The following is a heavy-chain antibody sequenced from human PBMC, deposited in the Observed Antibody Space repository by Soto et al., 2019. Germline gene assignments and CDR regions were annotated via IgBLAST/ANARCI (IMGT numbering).Heavy chain of an antibody. V-gene: IGHV4-39*01. Sequence: PSETLSLTCTVSGGSISSGPYSWGWIRQPPGEGLEWIGTFYYSESTYYNPSLESRVTISVDTSKNQFSLKVSSVTVADTAVYYCARADILTGYYGRLFDDWGQGTRVTVAS. CDR3: ARADILTGYYGRLFDD. CDR1: GGSISSGPYS. J-gene: IGHJ4*02. CDR2: FYYSEST. D-gene: IGHD3-9*01.